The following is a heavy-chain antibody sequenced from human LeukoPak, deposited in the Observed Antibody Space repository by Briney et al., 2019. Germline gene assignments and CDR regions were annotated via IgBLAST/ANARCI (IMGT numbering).Heavy chain of an antibody. CDR2: IYYSGST. CDR3: ARVLYYDILTGLYAFDI. J-gene: IGHJ3*02. CDR1: GGSISSYY. V-gene: IGHV4-59*12. Sequence: SETLSLTCTVSGGSISSYYWSWIRQPPGKGLEWIGSIYYSGSTYYNPSLKSRVTISVDTSKNQFSLKLSSVTAADTAVYYCARVLYYDILTGLYAFDIWGQGTMVTVSS. D-gene: IGHD3-9*01.